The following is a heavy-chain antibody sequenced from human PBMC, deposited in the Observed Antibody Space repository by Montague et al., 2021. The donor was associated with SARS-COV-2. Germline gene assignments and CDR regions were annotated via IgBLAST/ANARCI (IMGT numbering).Heavy chain of an antibody. J-gene: IGHJ3*02. Sequence: SETLSLTCSVSGHSIWSSDWWTWVRQPPGKGLEWIGEFYHSGSTTYSPSLKRRVTISVDTSRNQFSLKLSSVTAADTAVYYCAGGGGYSSSWYLAFEIWGQGAMVTVSS. D-gene: IGHD6-13*01. CDR1: GHSIWSSDW. CDR3: AGGGGYSSSWYLAFEI. V-gene: IGHV4-4*02. CDR2: FYHSGST.